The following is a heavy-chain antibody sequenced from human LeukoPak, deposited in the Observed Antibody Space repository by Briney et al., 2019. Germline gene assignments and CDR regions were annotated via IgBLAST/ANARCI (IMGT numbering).Heavy chain of an antibody. V-gene: IGHV3-53*04. CDR2: IYSGGTT. Sequence: PGGSLRLSCAASGFTVSTNCMTWVRQAPGKGLEWVSTIYSGGTTYYADSVIGRFTISRHNSRNTLYLQMNSLRAEDTAVYYCARVDTVMAYYTDLWGQGTLVTVSS. D-gene: IGHD5-18*01. J-gene: IGHJ5*02. CDR1: GFTVSTNC. CDR3: ARVDTVMAYYTDL.